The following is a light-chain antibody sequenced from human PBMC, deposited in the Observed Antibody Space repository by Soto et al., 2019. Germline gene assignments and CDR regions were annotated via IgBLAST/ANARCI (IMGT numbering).Light chain of an antibody. V-gene: IGLV1-44*01. J-gene: IGLJ1*01. CDR1: RSNIGSNP. CDR3: AAWDDSLYGRV. CDR2: SNN. Sequence: QSVLTQPPSASGTPGQRVTISCSGSRSNIGSNPVNWYQQLPGTAPKLLIDSNNQRPSAVPDRFSGSRSGTSASLAISGLQSEDEADYYCAAWDDSLYGRVFGTGTKLTVL.